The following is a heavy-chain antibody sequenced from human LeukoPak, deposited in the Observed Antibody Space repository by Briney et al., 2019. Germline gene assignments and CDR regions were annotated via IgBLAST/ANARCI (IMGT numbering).Heavy chain of an antibody. J-gene: IGHJ5*02. CDR3: AKGPSSSSWDWFDP. V-gene: IGHV1-58*01. CDR1: GFTFTSSA. D-gene: IGHD6-13*01. Sequence: SVKVSCKASGFTFTSSAVQWVRQARGQRLEWIGWIVVGSGNTNYAQKFQERVTITRDMSTSTAYMELSSLRSEDTAVYYCAKGPSSSSWDWFDPWGQGTLVTVSS. CDR2: IVVGSGNT.